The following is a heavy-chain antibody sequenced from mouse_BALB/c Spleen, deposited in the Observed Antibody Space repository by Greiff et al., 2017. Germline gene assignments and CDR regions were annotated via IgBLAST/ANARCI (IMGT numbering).Heavy chain of an antibody. CDR2: ISAGSSYT. Sequence: EVQVVESGGGLVKPGGSLKLSCAASGFTFSDYYMYWVRQTPEKRLEWVATISAGSSYTYYPDSVKGRFTIARDNAKNNLYLQMSSLKSEDTAMYYCARVGFFADWGEGTLVTVSA. CDR3: ARVGFFAD. CDR1: GFTFSDYY. V-gene: IGHV5-4*02. J-gene: IGHJ3*01. D-gene: IGHD2-2*01.